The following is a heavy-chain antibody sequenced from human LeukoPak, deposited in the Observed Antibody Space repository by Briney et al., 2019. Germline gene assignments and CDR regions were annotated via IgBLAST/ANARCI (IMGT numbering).Heavy chain of an antibody. J-gene: IGHJ3*02. V-gene: IGHV3-21*01. CDR2: ISSSSAYI. CDR1: GFTFIAYS. Sequence: KPGGSLRLSCAASGFTFIAYSMNWVRQAPGKGLEWVSSISSSSAYIPYADSVEGRFTVSRDNAKNSLYLQMNSLRAEDTAVYYCAKENFYDSSGYDAFDIWGQGTMVTVSS. D-gene: IGHD3-22*01. CDR3: AKENFYDSSGYDAFDI.